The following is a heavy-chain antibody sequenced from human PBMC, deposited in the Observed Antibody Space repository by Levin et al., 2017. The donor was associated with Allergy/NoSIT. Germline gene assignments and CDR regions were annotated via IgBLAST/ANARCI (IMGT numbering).Heavy chain of an antibody. CDR1: GFSVSSSF. Sequence: PGGSLRLSCAASGFSVSSSFMNWVRQAPGKGLEWVSGIDTGGYTYYADSVKGRFTISRDNSKNTLDLQVSSLRGEDTAVYYCVRGNAMDVWGQGTTVTLSS. CDR2: IDTGGYT. J-gene: IGHJ6*02. V-gene: IGHV3-53*01. CDR3: VRGNAMDV.